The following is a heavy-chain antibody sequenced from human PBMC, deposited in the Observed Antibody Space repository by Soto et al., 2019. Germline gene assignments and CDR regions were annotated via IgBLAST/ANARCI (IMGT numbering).Heavy chain of an antibody. V-gene: IGHV1-18*04. D-gene: IGHD3-3*01. J-gene: IGHJ3*02. CDR3: ARDKRITIFGVVRIPTDAFDI. Sequence: ASVKVSCKASGYTFTSYGISWVRQAPGQGLEWMGWISAYNGNTNYAQKLQGRVTMTTDTSTSTAYMELRSLRSDDTAVYYRARDKRITIFGVVRIPTDAFDIWGQGTMVTVSS. CDR1: GYTFTSYG. CDR2: ISAYNGNT.